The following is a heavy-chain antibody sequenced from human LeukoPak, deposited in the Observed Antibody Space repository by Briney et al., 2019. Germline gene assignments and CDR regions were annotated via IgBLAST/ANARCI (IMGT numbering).Heavy chain of an antibody. CDR2: ISYDGSNK. V-gene: IGHV3-30*18. D-gene: IGHD6-19*01. J-gene: IGHJ4*02. CDR3: AKDMSSGWRTGVFDY. CDR1: GFTFSSYG. Sequence: GRSLRLSCAASGFTFSSYGMHWVRQAPGRGLKWVAVISYDGSNKYYADSVKGRFTISRDNSKNTLYLRMNSLRAEDTAVYYCAKDMSSGWRTGVFDYWGQGTLVTVSS.